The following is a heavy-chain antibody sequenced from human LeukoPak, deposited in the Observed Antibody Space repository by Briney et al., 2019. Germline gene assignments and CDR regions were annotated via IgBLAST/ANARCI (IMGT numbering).Heavy chain of an antibody. J-gene: IGHJ4*02. D-gene: IGHD6-19*01. CDR3: ARMYSRGWPPYFFDY. Sequence: SEALSLTCTVSGASISSSSHYWGWIRQPPGKGLEWIGSIYYSGTTYNNPSLKSRVTISVDTSKNQFSLKLSSVTAADTAVFYCARMYSRGWPPYFFDYWGQGTLVTVSS. V-gene: IGHV4-39*01. CDR1: GASISSSSHY. CDR2: IYYSGTT.